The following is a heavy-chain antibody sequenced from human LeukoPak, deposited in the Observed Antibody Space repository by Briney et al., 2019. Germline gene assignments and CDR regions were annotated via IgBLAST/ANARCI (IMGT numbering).Heavy chain of an antibody. CDR3: AKSTYEPPTLHDY. D-gene: IGHD1-14*01. J-gene: IGHJ4*02. Sequence: QPGGSLRLSCAASGFTFSDYGMHWVRQAPGKGLEWVSFIRFDVNSKYYADSVKGRFTISRDNLKNTLYLQMNSLRPEDTAVYYCAKSTYEPPTLHDYWGQGTLVTVSS. CDR1: GFTFSDYG. V-gene: IGHV3-30*02. CDR2: IRFDVNSK.